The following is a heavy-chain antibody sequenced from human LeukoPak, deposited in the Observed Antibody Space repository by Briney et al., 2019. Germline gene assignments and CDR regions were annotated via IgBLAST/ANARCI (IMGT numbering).Heavy chain of an antibody. CDR1: GYSISSGHY. D-gene: IGHD5-18*01. CDR3: ARAESYTAMVIDY. V-gene: IGHV4-38-2*02. CDR2: IYESGNT. J-gene: IGHJ4*02. Sequence: SETLSLTCSVSGYSISSGHYWGWIRPPPGKGLEWIGTIYESGNTYYNPSLKSRVTISVDTSKNQLYLKVSSVTAADTAVYYCARAESYTAMVIDYWGQGTLVTVSS.